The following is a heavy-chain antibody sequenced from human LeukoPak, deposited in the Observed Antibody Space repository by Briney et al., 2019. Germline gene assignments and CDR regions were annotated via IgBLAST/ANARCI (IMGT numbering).Heavy chain of an antibody. CDR1: GFTFSSYA. J-gene: IGHJ6*03. CDR3: ARGLHGYTYGYVPWELYYYMDV. CDR2: MSYHGSNI. D-gene: IGHD5-18*01. V-gene: IGHV3-30*04. Sequence: GGSLRLSCAASGFTFSSYAMHWVRQAPGKGLEWVALMSYHGSNIQYADSVKGRFTISRDNSKNTLYLQMNSLRAEDTAVYYCARGLHGYTYGYVPWELYYYMDVWGKGTTAIIS.